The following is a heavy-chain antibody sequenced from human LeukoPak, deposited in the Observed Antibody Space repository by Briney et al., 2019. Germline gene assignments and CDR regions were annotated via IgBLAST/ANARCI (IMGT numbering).Heavy chain of an antibody. V-gene: IGHV3-23*01. CDR1: GFTFSSYA. CDR2: ISGSGGST. CDR3: AKGKTYYYDSSGYYYLDY. D-gene: IGHD3-22*01. Sequence: HPGGSLRPSCAASGFTFSSYAMSWVRQAPGKGLEWVSAISGSGGSTYYADSVKGRFTISRDNSKNTLYLQMNSLRAEDTAVYYCAKGKTYYYDSSGYYYLDYWGQGTLVTVSS. J-gene: IGHJ4*02.